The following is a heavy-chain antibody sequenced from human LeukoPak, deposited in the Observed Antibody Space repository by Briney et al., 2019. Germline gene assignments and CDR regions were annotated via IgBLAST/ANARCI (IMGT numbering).Heavy chain of an antibody. J-gene: IGHJ3*02. V-gene: IGHV4-30-4*08. Sequence: SETLSLTCTVSGGSISSGDYYWSWIRQPPGKGQEWIGYIYYSGSTYYNPSLKSRVAISVDTSKNQFTLKLSSVTAADTAVYYCARASSIVVVVAHAFDIWGQGTMVTVSS. CDR3: ARASSIVVVVAHAFDI. CDR2: IYYSGST. CDR1: GGSISSGDYY. D-gene: IGHD2-15*01.